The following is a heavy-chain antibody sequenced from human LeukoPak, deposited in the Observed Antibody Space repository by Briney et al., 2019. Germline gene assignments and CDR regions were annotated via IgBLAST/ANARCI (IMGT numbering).Heavy chain of an antibody. CDR1: GVTFGDYA. D-gene: IGHD4-17*01. Sequence: PGGSLRLPCTASGVTFGDYALNWVRQAPGKGLEWVAFIRSKAYGGTTEYAASVKGRFTISREDSKSIAYLQMNSLKTEDTAVYYCAKASVDYGDEGGYYYYYMDVWGKGTTVTVSS. CDR2: IRSKAYGGTT. J-gene: IGHJ6*03. V-gene: IGHV3-49*04. CDR3: AKASVDYGDEGGYYYYYMDV.